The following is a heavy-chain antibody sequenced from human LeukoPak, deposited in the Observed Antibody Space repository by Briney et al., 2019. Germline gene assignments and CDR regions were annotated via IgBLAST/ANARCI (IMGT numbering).Heavy chain of an antibody. CDR1: GFTFSSYA. CDR3: AKDRNDFGVVITPSGY. V-gene: IGHV3-23*01. D-gene: IGHD3-3*01. CDR2: ISGSGGST. Sequence: GGSLRLSCAASGFTFSSYAMSSVRQAPGKGLEWVSAISGSGGSTYYADSVKGRFTISRDNSKNTLYLQMNSLRAEDTAVYYCAKDRNDFGVVITPSGYWGQGTLVTVSS. J-gene: IGHJ4*02.